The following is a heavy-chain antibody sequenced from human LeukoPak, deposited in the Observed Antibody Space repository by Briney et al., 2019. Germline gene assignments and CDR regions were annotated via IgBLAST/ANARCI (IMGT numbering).Heavy chain of an antibody. V-gene: IGHV1-46*01. CDR3: ARGQDTAMVKDY. J-gene: IGHJ4*02. CDR1: GYTFTSYY. CDR2: INPSGGST. D-gene: IGHD5-18*01. Sequence: ASVTVSCKASGYTFTSYYMHWVRQAPGQGLEWMGIINPSGGSTSYAQKFQGRVIMTRDMSTSTVYMELSSLRSEDTAVYYCARGQDTAMVKDYWGQGTLVTVSS.